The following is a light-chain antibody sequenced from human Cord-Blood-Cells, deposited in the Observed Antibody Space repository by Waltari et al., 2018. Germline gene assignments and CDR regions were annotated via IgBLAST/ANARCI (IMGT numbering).Light chain of an antibody. CDR1: SSDVGGYNY. Sequence: SALTQPASVSGSPGQSITISCTGTSSDVGGYNYVSWYQQHPGKAPKLMSYDFSNRRSGGSKRCSGSKSRHTASLTTSGLQAGDEADYYCSSYTSSSTWVFGGGTKLTVL. J-gene: IGLJ3*02. CDR2: DFS. V-gene: IGLV2-14*03. CDR3: SSYTSSSTWV.